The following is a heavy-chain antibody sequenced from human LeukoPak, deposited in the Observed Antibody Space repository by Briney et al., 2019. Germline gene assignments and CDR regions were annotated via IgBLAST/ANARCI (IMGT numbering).Heavy chain of an antibody. J-gene: IGHJ4*02. CDR1: GDSFTAHY. CDR2: INPNTGGT. V-gene: IGHV1-2*02. D-gene: IGHD6-13*01. CDR3: SRSSAAAGAVGY. Sequence: GASVKVSCKASGDSFTAHYIHWVRQAPGQGLEWMGSINPNTGGTNYAEKFQGRVTMTSDTSTTTAYMGLSSLSSDDTAVYFCSRSSAAAGAVGYWGQGTLVTVSS.